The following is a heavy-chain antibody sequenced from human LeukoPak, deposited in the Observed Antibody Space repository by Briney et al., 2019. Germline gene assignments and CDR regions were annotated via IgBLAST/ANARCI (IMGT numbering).Heavy chain of an antibody. CDR1: GFTFSNYA. D-gene: IGHD5-24*01. CDR2: LSGSGANS. V-gene: IGHV3-23*01. Sequence: GGSLRLSCAASGFTFSNYAMSWVRQAPGKGLEWVSGLSGSGANSYYADSVKGRFTISRDNSKNTLYLQMNSLRADDTAVYYCARALSQQLIRYSQDWGQGTLVTVSS. J-gene: IGHJ1*01. CDR3: ARALSQQLIRYSQD.